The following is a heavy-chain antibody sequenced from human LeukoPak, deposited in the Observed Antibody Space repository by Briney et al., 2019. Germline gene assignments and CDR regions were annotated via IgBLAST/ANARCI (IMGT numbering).Heavy chain of an antibody. D-gene: IGHD5-12*01. J-gene: IGHJ4*02. CDR1: GFTFSNYG. V-gene: IGHV3-30*02. CDR3: ANSKGGYEGDYFDY. Sequence: GGSLRLSCAASGFTFSNYGMDWVRQAPGKGLEWVAVIWYDGSKKYYADSVKGRFTISRDNSKNTLYLQMNSLRAEDTAVYYCANSKGGYEGDYFDYWGQGTLVTVSS. CDR2: IWYDGSKK.